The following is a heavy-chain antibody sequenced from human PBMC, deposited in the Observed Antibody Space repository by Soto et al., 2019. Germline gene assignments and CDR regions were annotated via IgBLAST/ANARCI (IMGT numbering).Heavy chain of an antibody. D-gene: IGHD2-15*01. V-gene: IGHV1-69*06. Sequence: EASVKVSCKASGVTFSSYAISWVRQAPGQGLEWMGGIIPIFGTANYAQKFQGRVTITADKSTSTAYMELSSLRSEDTAVYYCAGPRYCSGGSCYSYYFDYWGQGTLVTVSS. CDR1: GVTFSSYA. J-gene: IGHJ4*02. CDR2: IIPIFGTA. CDR3: AGPRYCSGGSCYSYYFDY.